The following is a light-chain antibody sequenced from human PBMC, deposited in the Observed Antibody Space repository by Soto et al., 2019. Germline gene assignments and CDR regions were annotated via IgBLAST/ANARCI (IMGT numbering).Light chain of an antibody. CDR1: QGIGSW. Sequence: DIQMTQSPSSVSASVGDRVTITCRASQGIGSWLAWYQQKPGKAPKVIIYAASILQSGVPSRFSGSGSGTDFTLTISNLQPEDFATYYCQQYYSFPYTFGQGTRLEIK. CDR3: QQYYSFPYT. CDR2: AAS. V-gene: IGKV1-12*01. J-gene: IGKJ5*01.